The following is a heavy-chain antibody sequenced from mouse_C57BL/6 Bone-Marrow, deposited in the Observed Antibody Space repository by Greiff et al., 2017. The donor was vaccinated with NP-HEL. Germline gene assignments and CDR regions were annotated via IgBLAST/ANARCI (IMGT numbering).Heavy chain of an antibody. CDR3: TTRVLRSLGGFDY. J-gene: IGHJ2*01. D-gene: IGHD1-1*01. V-gene: IGHV14-4*01. CDR1: GFNIKDDY. Sequence: SGAELVRPGASVKLSCTASGFNIKDDYMHWVKQRPEQGLEWIGWIDPENGDTEYASKFQGKATITADTSSNTAYLQLSSLTSEDTAVYYCTTRVLRSLGGFDYWGQGTTLTVSS. CDR2: IDPENGDT.